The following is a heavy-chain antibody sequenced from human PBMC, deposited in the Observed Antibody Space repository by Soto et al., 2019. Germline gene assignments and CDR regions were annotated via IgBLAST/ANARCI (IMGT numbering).Heavy chain of an antibody. D-gene: IGHD4-17*01. CDR1: GFTFSSYW. Sequence: QSGGSLRLSCAASGFTFSSYWMHWVRQAPGKGLVWVSRINSDGSSTSYADSVKGRFTISRNNAKNTLYLQMNSLRAEDTAVYYCARDPEESYGDLLDYWGQGTLVTVSS. J-gene: IGHJ4*02. V-gene: IGHV3-74*01. CDR3: ARDPEESYGDLLDY. CDR2: INSDGSST.